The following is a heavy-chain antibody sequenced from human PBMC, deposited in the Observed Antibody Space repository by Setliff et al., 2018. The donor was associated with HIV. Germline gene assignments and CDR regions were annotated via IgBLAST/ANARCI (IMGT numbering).Heavy chain of an antibody. CDR1: GYIFTSYW. J-gene: IGHJ4*02. Sequence: GESLKISCQGSGYIFTSYWIGWVRQMPGKGLEWMGIIYPRDSDTKYSPSFQGQVTISADKAINTAYLQWMSLKASDTAMYYCARQLSHSLDFWGQGALVTVSS. V-gene: IGHV5-51*01. CDR3: ARQLSHSLDF. CDR2: IYPRDSDT.